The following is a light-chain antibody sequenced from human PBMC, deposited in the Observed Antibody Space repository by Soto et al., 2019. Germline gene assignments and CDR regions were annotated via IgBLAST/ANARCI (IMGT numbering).Light chain of an antibody. J-gene: IGKJ1*01. CDR2: KAS. CDR3: QHYNSDSEA. V-gene: IGKV1-5*03. Sequence: DIQMTQSPSTLSGSVGDRVTITCRASQTISSWLAWYQQKPGKAPKLLIYKASTLKSGVPSRFSGNGSGTEFTLTISSLQPDDFATYYCQHYNSDSEACGQGTKVDIK. CDR1: QTISSW.